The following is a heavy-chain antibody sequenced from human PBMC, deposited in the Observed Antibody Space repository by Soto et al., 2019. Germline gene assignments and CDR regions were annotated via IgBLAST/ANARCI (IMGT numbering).Heavy chain of an antibody. CDR1: VGSFSGYY. Sequence: SETLSLTCAVYVGSFSGYYWSWIRQPPGKGLEWIGEINHSGSTNYNPSLKSRVTISVDTSKNQFSLKLSSVTAADTAVYYCARGRYCSSTSCYTVGYYYYGMDVWGQGTTVTVSS. J-gene: IGHJ6*02. V-gene: IGHV4-34*01. CDR3: ARGRYCSSTSCYTVGYYYYGMDV. D-gene: IGHD2-2*02. CDR2: INHSGST.